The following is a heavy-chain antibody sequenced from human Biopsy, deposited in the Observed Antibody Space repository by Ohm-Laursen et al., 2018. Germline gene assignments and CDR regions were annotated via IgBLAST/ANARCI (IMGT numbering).Heavy chain of an antibody. Sequence: SLRLSCTASGFNFSAYAMHWVRQAPGKGLEWISIIWYDGTNEDYADSVKGRFTISRDNSKNTLYLQINTLTLEDTAFYYCARGLSSGWYGYFDVWGRGTRVTVSS. V-gene: IGHV3-33*01. CDR1: GFNFSAYA. D-gene: IGHD6-19*01. CDR3: ARGLSSGWYGYFDV. J-gene: IGHJ2*01. CDR2: IWYDGTNE.